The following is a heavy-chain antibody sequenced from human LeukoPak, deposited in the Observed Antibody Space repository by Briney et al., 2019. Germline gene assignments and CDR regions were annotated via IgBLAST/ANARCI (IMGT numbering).Heavy chain of an antibody. CDR1: GGTFSSYA. V-gene: IGHV1-69*05. J-gene: IGHJ5*02. CDR2: IIPIFGTA. CDR3: ARVAGEWFDP. D-gene: IGHD7-27*01. Sequence: GASVKASCKASGGTFSSYAISWVRQAPGQGLEWMGGIIPIFGTANYAQKFQGRVTITTDESTSTAYMELSSLRSEDTAVHYCARVAGEWFDPWGQGTLVTVSS.